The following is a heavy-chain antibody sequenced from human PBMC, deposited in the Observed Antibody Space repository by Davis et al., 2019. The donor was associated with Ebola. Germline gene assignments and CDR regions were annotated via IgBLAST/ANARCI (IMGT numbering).Heavy chain of an antibody. CDR1: GFSISSYG. D-gene: IGHD3-3*01. V-gene: IGHV3-23*01. Sequence: SPMISCAASGFSISSYGMSWVRLSAGKGPVWVPDISGTGGSTYYADSVKGRFTISRDNSKNTLYLQMNSLRAEDTAVYYCAKDADYDFWSGYHPARDYWGQGTLVTVSS. CDR2: ISGTGGST. J-gene: IGHJ4*02. CDR3: AKDADYDFWSGYHPARDY.